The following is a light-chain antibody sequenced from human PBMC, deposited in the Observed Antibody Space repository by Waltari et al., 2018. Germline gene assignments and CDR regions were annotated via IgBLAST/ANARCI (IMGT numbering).Light chain of an antibody. CDR1: QSLVHRGGDTY. J-gene: IGKJ1*01. CDR2: KVS. CDR3: MQATHWPGT. Sequence: DVVMTQSPLSLPVTLGQPASIPCRSSQSLVHRGGDTYLNWFQQRPGQSPRRLIYKVSNRDSGVPDRFSGSGSGTDFTLKISRVEAEDVAVYYCMQATHWPGTFGQGTKVEIK. V-gene: IGKV2-30*02.